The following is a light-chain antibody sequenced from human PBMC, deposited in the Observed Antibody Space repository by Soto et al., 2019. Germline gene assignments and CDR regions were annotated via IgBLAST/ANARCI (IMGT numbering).Light chain of an antibody. CDR1: QSLTSTY. CDR2: GAS. V-gene: IGKV3-20*01. CDR3: QHYESSPPSYT. Sequence: EIVLTQSPGTLSLSPGERATLSCRASQSLTSTYLAWYQQKPGQAPRLFIYGASSRATGIPDRFSGSGSGTDFTLTISRLEPEDCAVYYCQHYESSPPSYTLGQGTKLEIK. J-gene: IGKJ2*01.